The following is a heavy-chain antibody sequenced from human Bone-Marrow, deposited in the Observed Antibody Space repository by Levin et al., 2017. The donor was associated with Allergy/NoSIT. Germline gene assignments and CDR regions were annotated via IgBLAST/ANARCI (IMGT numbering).Heavy chain of an antibody. Sequence: GESLKISCKVSGYTFTSYDLHWVRQATGQGLEWMGWMNPNGDKTGYAQKFQGRVTMTSDTSITTAYMEVTSLTSEDTAVYYCARMTAGDSEEDYWGQGTLVTVSS. J-gene: IGHJ4*02. V-gene: IGHV1-8*01. CDR3: ARMTAGDSEEDY. CDR1: GYTFTSYD. D-gene: IGHD3-16*01. CDR2: MNPNGDKT.